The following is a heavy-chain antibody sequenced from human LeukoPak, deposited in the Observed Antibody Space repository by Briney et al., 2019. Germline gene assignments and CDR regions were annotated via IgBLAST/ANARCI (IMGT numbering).Heavy chain of an antibody. Sequence: PSETLSLTCAVYGGSFSGYYWSWIRQPPGKGLEWIGEINHSGSTNYNPSLKSRVTISVDTSKNQSSLKLSSVTAADTAVYYCARPMSNYCDSRHLPHYWGQGTLVTVSS. V-gene: IGHV4-34*01. J-gene: IGHJ4*02. CDR1: GGSFSGYY. CDR3: ARPMSNYCDSRHLPHY. D-gene: IGHD3-22*01. CDR2: INHSGST.